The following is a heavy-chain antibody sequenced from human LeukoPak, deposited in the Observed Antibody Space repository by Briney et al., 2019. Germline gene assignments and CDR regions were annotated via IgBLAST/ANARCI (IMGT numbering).Heavy chain of an antibody. Sequence: GGSLRLSCAASGFTFSSYGMHWVRQAPGKGLEWVAVISYDGSNKYYADSVKGRFTISRDNSKNTLYLQMNSLRAEDTAVYYCAKDLPYYYGSGSLDYWGQGTLVTVSS. J-gene: IGHJ4*02. CDR3: AKDLPYYYGSGSLDY. D-gene: IGHD3-10*01. CDR1: GFTFSSYG. V-gene: IGHV3-30*18. CDR2: ISYDGSNK.